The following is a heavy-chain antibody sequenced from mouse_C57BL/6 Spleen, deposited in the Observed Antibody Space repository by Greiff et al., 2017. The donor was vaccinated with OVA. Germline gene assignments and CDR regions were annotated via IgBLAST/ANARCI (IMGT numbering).Heavy chain of an antibody. CDR1: GYAFSSSW. J-gene: IGHJ2*01. V-gene: IGHV1-82*01. CDR2: IYPGDGDT. CDR3: ARMDYGSSYWYFDY. D-gene: IGHD1-1*01. Sequence: QVQLKQSGPELVKPGASVKISCKASGYAFSSSWMNWVKQRPGKGLEWIGRIYPGDGDTNYNGKFKGKATLTADKSSSTAYMQLSSLTSEDSAVYFCARMDYGSSYWYFDYWGQGTTLTVSS.